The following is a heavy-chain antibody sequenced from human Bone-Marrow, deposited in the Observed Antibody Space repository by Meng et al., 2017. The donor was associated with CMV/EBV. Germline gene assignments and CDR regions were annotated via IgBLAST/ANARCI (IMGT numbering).Heavy chain of an antibody. D-gene: IGHD1-1*01. V-gene: IGHV3-48*03. CDR3: ARDRPSWNDPTPYYYYGMDV. CDR1: GFTFSSYE. J-gene: IGHJ6*02. Sequence: GESLKISCAASGFTFSSYEMNWVRQAPGKGLGWVSYISSSGSTIYYADSVKGRFTISRDNAKNSLYLQMNSLRAEDTAVYYCARDRPSWNDPTPYYYYGMDVWGQGNTVTVYS. CDR2: ISSSGSTI.